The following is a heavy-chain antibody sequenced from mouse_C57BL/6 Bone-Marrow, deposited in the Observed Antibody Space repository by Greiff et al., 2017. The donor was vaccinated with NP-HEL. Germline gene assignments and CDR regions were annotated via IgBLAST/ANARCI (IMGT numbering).Heavy chain of an antibody. CDR2: IWRGGST. J-gene: IGHJ3*01. Sequence: QVQLQQSGPGLVQPSQSLSITCTVSGFSLTSYGVHWVRQSPGKGLEWLGVIWRGGSTDYNAAFMSRLSITKDNSKSQVFFKMNSLQADDTAIYYWAIPIYYGYDGFAYWGQGTLVTVSA. V-gene: IGHV2-5*01. CDR3: AIPIYYGYDGFAY. D-gene: IGHD2-2*01. CDR1: GFSLTSYG.